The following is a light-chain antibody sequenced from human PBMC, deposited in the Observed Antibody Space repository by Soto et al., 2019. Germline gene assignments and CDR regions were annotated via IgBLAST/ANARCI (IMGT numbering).Light chain of an antibody. Sequence: DIQMTQSPSSLSASVGDRVTITCRASQSISSYLNWYQQKPGKAPKLLIYAASSLQSGVPSTFSGSGSGTDFTLTISSLQPEDFATYYCQQSYSTPRTYTFGQGTKLEIK. J-gene: IGKJ2*01. CDR2: AAS. CDR1: QSISSY. V-gene: IGKV1-39*01. CDR3: QQSYSTPRTYT.